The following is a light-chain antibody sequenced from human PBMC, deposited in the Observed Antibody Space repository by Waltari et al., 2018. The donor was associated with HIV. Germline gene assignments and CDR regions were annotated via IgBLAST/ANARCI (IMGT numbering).Light chain of an antibody. CDR1: SSDGGSYNL. Sequence: QSALTQPASVSGSPGQSITIPCPGTSSDGGSYNLVSWYQQHPGKAPKLMIYEVTKRPSGVSNRFSGSKSGNTASLTISGLQAEDEGDYHCCSYAGTSILVFGGGTKLTVL. V-gene: IGLV2-23*02. CDR3: CSYAGTSILV. CDR2: EVT. J-gene: IGLJ3*02.